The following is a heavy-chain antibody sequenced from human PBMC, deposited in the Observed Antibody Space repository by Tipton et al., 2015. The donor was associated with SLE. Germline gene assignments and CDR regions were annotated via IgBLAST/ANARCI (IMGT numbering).Heavy chain of an antibody. D-gene: IGHD2-2*02. CDR1: GFTFDDYA. Sequence: SLRLSCAASGFTFDDYAMHWVRQAPGKGLEWVSGISWNSGSIGYADSVKGRFTIPRDNAKNSLYLQMNSLRAEDTALYYCAKDMDPYCSSTSCYTFDYWGQGTLVTVSS. CDR3: AKDMDPYCSSTSCYTFDY. CDR2: ISWNSGSI. J-gene: IGHJ4*02. V-gene: IGHV3-9*01.